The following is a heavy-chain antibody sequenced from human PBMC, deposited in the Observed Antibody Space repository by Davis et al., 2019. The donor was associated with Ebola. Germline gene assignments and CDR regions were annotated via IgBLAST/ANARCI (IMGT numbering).Heavy chain of an antibody. CDR1: GFTFSSYA. D-gene: IGHD2-2*01. J-gene: IGHJ5*02. CDR3: ARDPLVVPAARNWFDP. V-gene: IGHV3-23*01. CDR2: ISGSGGST. Sequence: PGGSLRLSCAASGFTFSSYAMSWVRQAPGKRLEWVSAISGSGGSTYYADSVKGRFTISRDNSENTLYLQMNSLRAEDTAVYYCARDPLVVPAARNWFDPWGQGTLVTVSS.